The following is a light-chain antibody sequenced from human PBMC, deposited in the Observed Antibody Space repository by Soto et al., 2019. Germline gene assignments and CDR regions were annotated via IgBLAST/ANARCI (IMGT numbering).Light chain of an antibody. V-gene: IGKV1-17*03. CDR1: QGINNF. J-gene: IGKJ2*01. Sequence: DIQMTQSPSAMSASVGDRVTVTCRATQGINNFLVWFQQKPGKAPKRLIYGASRLQNGVPSRFSGSGSGTEYTLTISRPQPEDFTTYYCLQHESYPYTSGQGTKLEIK. CDR2: GAS. CDR3: LQHESYPYT.